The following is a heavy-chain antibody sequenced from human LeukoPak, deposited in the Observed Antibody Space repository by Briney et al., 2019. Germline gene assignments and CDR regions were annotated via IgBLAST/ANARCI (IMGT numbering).Heavy chain of an antibody. Sequence: PGESLRLSCAASGFTFSSYEMNWVRQAPGKGLEWVSSISRSATTIYYADSVKGRFTISRDNAKNSLYLQMNSLRAEDTAVYYCAQIVGAAGFDYWGQGTLVTVSS. V-gene: IGHV3-48*03. J-gene: IGHJ4*02. CDR1: GFTFSSYE. D-gene: IGHD1-26*01. CDR3: AQIVGAAGFDY. CDR2: ISRSATTI.